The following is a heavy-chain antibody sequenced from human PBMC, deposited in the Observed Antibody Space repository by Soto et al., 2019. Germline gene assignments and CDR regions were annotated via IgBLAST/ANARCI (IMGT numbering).Heavy chain of an antibody. CDR3: ARDGPYYYASRMDV. CDR1: GIPVSSNY. D-gene: IGHD3-10*01. CDR2: LHSGGDT. Sequence: EVQLVESGGGLVQPGGSLRLSCVASGIPVSSNYMTWVRQAPGKGLEWVSVLHSGGDTYYANSVTGRFTISRHDSTNTLYLQINSLTPEDRAVYYCARDGPYYYASRMDVWGQGTTVTVSS. J-gene: IGHJ6*02. V-gene: IGHV3-53*04.